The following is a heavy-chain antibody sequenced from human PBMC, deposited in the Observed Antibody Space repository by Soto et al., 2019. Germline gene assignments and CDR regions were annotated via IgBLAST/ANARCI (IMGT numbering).Heavy chain of an antibody. CDR2: VSSDGKKR. CDR3: GRAVASTFSRGY. V-gene: IGHV3-30*04. CDR1: GFTFNNYA. Sequence: PGGSLRRSCAASGFTFNNYALHWVRQAPGKGLEWVGVVSSDGKKRYYADSLKGRLTVPRDNSINLLFLQIDSLRSEDTAVYCGGRAVASTFSRGYWGQGTLVTVSS. J-gene: IGHJ4*02. D-gene: IGHD1-26*01.